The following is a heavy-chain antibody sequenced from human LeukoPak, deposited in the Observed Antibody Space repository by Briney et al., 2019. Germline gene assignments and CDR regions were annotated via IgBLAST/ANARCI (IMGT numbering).Heavy chain of an antibody. V-gene: IGHV3-30*18. CDR3: AKGFRYYGSGSYYDY. CDR1: GFTFSSYG. Sequence: GGSLRLSCAASGFTFSSYGMHWVRQAPGKGLEWVAVISYDGSNKYYADSVKGRFTISRDDSKNTLYLQMNSLRAEDTAVYYCAKGFRYYGSGSYYDYWGQGTLVTVSS. J-gene: IGHJ4*02. D-gene: IGHD3-10*01. CDR2: ISYDGSNK.